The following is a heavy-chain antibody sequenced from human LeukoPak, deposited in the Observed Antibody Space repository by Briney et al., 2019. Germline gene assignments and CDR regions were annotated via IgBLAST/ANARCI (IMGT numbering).Heavy chain of an antibody. Sequence: SETLSLTCTVSGGSTSSGGYHWGWIRQPPGEGLEWIASIFYTGSTYYNPSLKSRVAISLDTSKNQFSLKMDSVTAADTAVYYCARERGGDDDSSGTDAFDIWGQGTMVTVSS. CDR2: IFYTGST. CDR1: GGSTSSGGYH. D-gene: IGHD3-22*01. CDR3: ARERGGDDDSSGTDAFDI. J-gene: IGHJ3*02. V-gene: IGHV4-39*07.